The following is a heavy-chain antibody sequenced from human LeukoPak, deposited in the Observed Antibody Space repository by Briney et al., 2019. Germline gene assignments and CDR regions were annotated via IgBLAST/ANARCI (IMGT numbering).Heavy chain of an antibody. Sequence: ASVKGSCKASGYTFTGYYMHWVRQAPGQGLEWMGWINPNTGGTNYAQKFQDRVTMTRDTSISTDYMELTRLRSDDTAVYYCARSPDILTGENFDYWGQGTLVTVSS. CDR3: ARSPDILTGENFDY. D-gene: IGHD3-9*01. V-gene: IGHV1-2*02. CDR1: GYTFTGYY. J-gene: IGHJ4*02. CDR2: INPNTGGT.